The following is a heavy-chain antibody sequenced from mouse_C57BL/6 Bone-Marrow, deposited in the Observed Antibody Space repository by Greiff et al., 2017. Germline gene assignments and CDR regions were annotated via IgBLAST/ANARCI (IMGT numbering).Heavy chain of an antibody. CDR2: ISSGSSTI. CDR3: ARYLGDY. CDR1: GFTFSDYG. J-gene: IGHJ2*01. V-gene: IGHV5-17*01. Sequence: DVKLVESGGGLVKPGGSLKLSCAASGFTFSDYGMHWVRQAPEKGLEWVAYISSGSSTIYYADTVKGRFTISRDNAKNTLFLQMTSLRAEDTAMNYCARYLGDYWGQGTTLTVSS. D-gene: IGHD3-3*01.